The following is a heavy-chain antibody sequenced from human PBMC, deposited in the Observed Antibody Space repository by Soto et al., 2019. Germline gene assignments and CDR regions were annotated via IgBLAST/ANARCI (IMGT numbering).Heavy chain of an antibody. D-gene: IGHD4-17*01. CDR3: AAYGDYAYFDY. J-gene: IGHJ4*02. Sequence: ASVKLSCEASGYSFTSYGISWVRQAPGQGLEWMGWISAYNGNTNYAQKLQGRVTMTTDTSTSTAYMELRSLRSDDTAVYYCAAYGDYAYFDYWGQGTLVTVSS. CDR1: GYSFTSYG. CDR2: ISAYNGNT. V-gene: IGHV1-18*01.